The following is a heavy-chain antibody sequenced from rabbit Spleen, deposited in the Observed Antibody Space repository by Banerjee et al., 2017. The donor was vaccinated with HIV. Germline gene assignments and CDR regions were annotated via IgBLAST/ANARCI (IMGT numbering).Heavy chain of an antibody. V-gene: IGHV1S45*01. CDR2: IYTSSGST. CDR3: ARGIDYAGYAGFGYVSIYYFNL. D-gene: IGHD4-2*01. Sequence: EQLEESGGGLVKPEGSLTLTCKASGVSFNDKDVMCWVRQAPGKGLELIACIYTSSGSTYYASWAKGRFTISKTSSTTVTLQMTSLTAADTATYFCARGIDYAGYAGFGYVSIYYFNLWGPGTLVTVS. J-gene: IGHJ4*01. CDR1: GVSFNDKDV.